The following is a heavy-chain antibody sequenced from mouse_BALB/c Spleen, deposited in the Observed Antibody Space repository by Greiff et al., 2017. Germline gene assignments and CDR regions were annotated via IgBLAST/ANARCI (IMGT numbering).Heavy chain of an antibody. CDR3: ARGDSSGYVYYAMDY. CDR1: GFSLTSYG. D-gene: IGHD3-2*01. CDR2: IWAGGST. J-gene: IGHJ4*01. Sequence: VMLVESGPGLVAPSQSLSITCTVSGFSLTSYGVHWVRQPPGKGLEWLGVIWAGGSTNYNSALMSRLSISKDNSKSQVFLKMNSLQTDDTAMYYCARGDSSGYVYYAMDYWGQGTSVTVSS. V-gene: IGHV2-9*02.